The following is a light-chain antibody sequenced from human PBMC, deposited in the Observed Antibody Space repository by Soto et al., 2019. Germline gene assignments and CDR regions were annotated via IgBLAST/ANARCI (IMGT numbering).Light chain of an antibody. Sequence: EIVMTQSPATLSVSPGERATLSCRASQSVRSNLAWYQQKPGQAPRLLIYGASTSATGIPARFSGSGSGTGFTLTISSRQSEDFAVYYCEQYNNWLTFGPGTKVDIK. CDR1: QSVRSN. V-gene: IGKV3-15*01. CDR3: EQYNNWLT. J-gene: IGKJ3*01. CDR2: GAS.